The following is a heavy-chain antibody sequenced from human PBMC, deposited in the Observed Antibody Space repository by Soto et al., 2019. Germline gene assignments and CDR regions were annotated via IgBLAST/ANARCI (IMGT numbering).Heavy chain of an antibody. Sequence: PGGSLRLSCAASGFTFSSYGMHWVRQAPGKGLEWVAVLSYDGSNKYYADSVKGRFTISRDNSKNTLYLQMNSLRAEDTAVYYCAKDGLGWDLEWLSYRGYYYYGMDVWGQGTTVTVSS. CDR1: GFTFSSYG. V-gene: IGHV3-30*18. CDR3: AKDGLGWDLEWLSYRGYYYYGMDV. CDR2: LSYDGSNK. D-gene: IGHD3-3*01. J-gene: IGHJ6*02.